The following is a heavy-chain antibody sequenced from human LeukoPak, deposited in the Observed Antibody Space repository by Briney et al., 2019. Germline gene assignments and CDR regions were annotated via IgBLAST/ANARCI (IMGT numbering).Heavy chain of an antibody. V-gene: IGHV3-11*04. CDR2: ISSSGSTI. D-gene: IGHD6-19*01. Sequence: GGSLRLSRAASGFTFSDYYMSWIRQAPGKGLEWVSYISSSGSTIYYADSVKGRFTISRDNAKNSLYLQINSLRAEDTAVYHCARDQGAGKVEDAFDIWGQGTMVTVSS. CDR3: ARDQGAGKVEDAFDI. J-gene: IGHJ3*02. CDR1: GFTFSDYY.